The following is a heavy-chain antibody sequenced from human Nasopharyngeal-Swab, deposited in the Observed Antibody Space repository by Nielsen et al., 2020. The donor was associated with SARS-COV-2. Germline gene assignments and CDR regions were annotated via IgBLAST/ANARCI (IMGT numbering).Heavy chain of an antibody. CDR3: ARGPITYYYDSSGYPDWYFDL. D-gene: IGHD3-22*01. V-gene: IGHV4-30-4*08. J-gene: IGHJ2*01. CDR1: GGSISSGGYY. CDR2: IYYSGST. Sequence: LRLSCTVSGGSISSGGYYWSWIRQPPGKGLEWIGYIYYSGSTYYNPSLKSRVTISVDTSKNQFSLKLSSVTAADTAVYYCARGPITYYYDSSGYPDWYFDLWGRGTLVTVSS.